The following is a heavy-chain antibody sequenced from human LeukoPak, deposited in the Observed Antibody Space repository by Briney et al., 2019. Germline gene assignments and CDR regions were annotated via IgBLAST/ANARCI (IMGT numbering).Heavy chain of an antibody. Sequence: SETLSLTCTVSGGSISSYYWSWIRQPPGKGLEWIGYIYYSGSTNYNPSLKSRVTISVDTSKNQFSLKLSSVTAADTAVYYCAGVPNYYDSSGYYPPPFDYWGQETLVTVSS. CDR2: IYYSGST. V-gene: IGHV4-59*01. CDR1: GGSISSYY. CDR3: AGVPNYYDSSGYYPPPFDY. J-gene: IGHJ4*02. D-gene: IGHD3-22*01.